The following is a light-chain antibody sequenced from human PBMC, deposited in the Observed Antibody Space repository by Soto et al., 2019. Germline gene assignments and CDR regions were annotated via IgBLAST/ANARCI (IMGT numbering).Light chain of an antibody. V-gene: IGKV3-20*01. CDR2: GAS. CDR3: QQYNIWPRT. CDR1: QSVSSSY. Sequence: EIVLTQSLGTLSLSTGERATLSCRASQSVSSSYLAWYQQKPGQAPRLLIYGASSRATGIPDRFSASGSGTEFNITISSLQSEDFAVYYCQQYNIWPRTFGQGTKVDI. J-gene: IGKJ1*01.